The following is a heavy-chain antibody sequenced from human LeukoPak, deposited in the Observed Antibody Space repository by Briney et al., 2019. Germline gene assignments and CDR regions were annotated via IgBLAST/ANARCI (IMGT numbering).Heavy chain of an antibody. CDR3: ARDADVLVPAAIPKIFDY. D-gene: IGHD2-2*02. J-gene: IGHJ4*02. Sequence: GGSLRLSCAASGFTFSSYWMSWVRQAPGKGLEWVANIKQDGSEKYYVDSVKGRFTISRDNAKNSLYLQMNSLRAEDTAVFYCARDADVLVPAAIPKIFDYWGQGTLVTVSS. CDR1: GFTFSSYW. CDR2: IKQDGSEK. V-gene: IGHV3-7*01.